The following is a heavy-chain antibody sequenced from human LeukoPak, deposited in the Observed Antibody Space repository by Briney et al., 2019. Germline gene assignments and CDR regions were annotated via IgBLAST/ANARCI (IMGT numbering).Heavy chain of an antibody. V-gene: IGHV3-30*03. Sequence: PGGSLRLSCAASGFTFSNAYMNWVRQAPGKGLEWVAVISYDGSNKYYADSVKGRFTISRDNSKNTVYLQMNSLRAEDTAVYYCARDPLQMATITRTFDYWGQGTLVTVSS. D-gene: IGHD5-24*01. CDR1: GFTFSNAY. J-gene: IGHJ4*02. CDR2: ISYDGSNK. CDR3: ARDPLQMATITRTFDY.